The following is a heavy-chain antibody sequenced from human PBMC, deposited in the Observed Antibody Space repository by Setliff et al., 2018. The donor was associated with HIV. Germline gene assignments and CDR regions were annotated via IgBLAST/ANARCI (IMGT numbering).Heavy chain of an antibody. J-gene: IGHJ4*02. V-gene: IGHV4-28*06. CDR3: ARKLPGMGYFDY. CDR1: GDSISSTNW. CDR2: VYSTGST. D-gene: IGHD1-26*01. Sequence: PSETLSLTCTVSGDSISSTNWWGWIRQPPGKGLEWIGYVYSTGSTNYNPSLKSRVTMSVDTSKNHFSLKLSSVTALDTAVYYCARKLPGMGYFDYWGQGTLVTV.